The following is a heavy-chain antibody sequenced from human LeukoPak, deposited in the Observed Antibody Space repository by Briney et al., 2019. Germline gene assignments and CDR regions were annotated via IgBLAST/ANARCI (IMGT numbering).Heavy chain of an antibody. CDR2: MNPNSGNT. CDR3: ARGRRMITFGGVIVIGTQDFDY. D-gene: IGHD3-16*02. J-gene: IGHJ4*02. CDR1: GYTFTSYD. Sequence: ASVKVSCKASGYTFTSYDINWVRQATGQELEWMGWMNPNSGNTGYAQKFQGRVTMTRNTSISTAYMELSSLRSEDTAVYYCARGRRMITFGGVIVIGTQDFDYWGQGTLVTVSS. V-gene: IGHV1-8*01.